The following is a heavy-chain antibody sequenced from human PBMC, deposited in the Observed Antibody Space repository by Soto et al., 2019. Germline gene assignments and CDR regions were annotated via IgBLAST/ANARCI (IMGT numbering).Heavy chain of an antibody. D-gene: IGHD6-6*01. V-gene: IGHV3-74*01. CDR2: MSGDGKTI. CDR3: AKEMYPRAVLDSSSPWGDY. Sequence: GGSLRLSCAASGFTFSNYFMHWVRQVPGEGLVWVSRMSGDGKTISYADSVKGRFTISRDLSGNTLFLQMNSLRLEDTAVYFCAKEMYPRAVLDSSSPWGDYWGQGTLVTVSS. CDR1: GFTFSNYF. J-gene: IGHJ4*02.